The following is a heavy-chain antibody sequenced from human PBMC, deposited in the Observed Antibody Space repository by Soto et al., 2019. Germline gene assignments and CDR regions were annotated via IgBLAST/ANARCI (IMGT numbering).Heavy chain of an antibody. V-gene: IGHV4-30-2*01. D-gene: IGHD3-22*01. J-gene: IGHJ5*02. CDR1: GGSINSGGYS. CDR3: ARGVNYYDSSGSSWFEP. CDR2: IYHTGTT. Sequence: TLSLTCTVSGGSINSGGYSWTWIRQPPGKGLEWIGFIYHTGTTYYNPSLKSRVTISVDRSKNQFSLKLNSVTAADTAAYYCARGVNYYDSSGSSWFEPWGQGALVTVSS.